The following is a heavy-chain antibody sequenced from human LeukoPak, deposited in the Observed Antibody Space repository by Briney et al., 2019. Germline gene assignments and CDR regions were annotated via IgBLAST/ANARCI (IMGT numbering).Heavy chain of an antibody. CDR2: ISYDGSNK. D-gene: IGHD3-16*01. CDR3: AKDLGEFDMDV. Sequence: PGGSLRLSCAASGFTFDDYGMSWVRQGPGKGLEWVAVISYDGSNKYYADSVKGRFTISRDNSKNTLYLQMNSLRAEDTAVYYCAKDLGEFDMDVWGKGTTVTVSS. J-gene: IGHJ6*03. CDR1: GFTFDDYG. V-gene: IGHV3-30*18.